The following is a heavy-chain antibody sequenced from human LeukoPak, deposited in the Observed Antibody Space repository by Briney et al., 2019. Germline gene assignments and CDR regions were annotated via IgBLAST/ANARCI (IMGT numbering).Heavy chain of an antibody. D-gene: IGHD1-26*01. J-gene: IGHJ5*02. Sequence: GGSLRLSCAASGFSISDYHMSWIRQAPGKGLEWTSYISSGGIIYYADSVKGRITISRDNAKNSLFLQMNSLRGEDTAVYYCAGTGYYLPWGQGTLVTVSS. V-gene: IGHV3-11*04. CDR2: ISSGGII. CDR1: GFSISDYH. CDR3: AGTGYYLP.